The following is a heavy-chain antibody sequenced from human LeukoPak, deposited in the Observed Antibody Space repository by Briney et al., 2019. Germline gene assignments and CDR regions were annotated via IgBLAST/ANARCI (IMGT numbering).Heavy chain of an antibody. CDR2: INHSGST. V-gene: IGHV4-34*01. Sequence: SETLSLTCAVYGESFSGYYWSWIRQPPGKGLEWIGEINHSGSTNYNPSLKSRVTISVDTSKNQFSLKLSSVTAADTAVYYCARGKGYCSSTSCPYYYYGMDVWGQGTTVTVSS. J-gene: IGHJ6*02. CDR3: ARGKGYCSSTSCPYYYYGMDV. CDR1: GESFSGYY. D-gene: IGHD2-2*01.